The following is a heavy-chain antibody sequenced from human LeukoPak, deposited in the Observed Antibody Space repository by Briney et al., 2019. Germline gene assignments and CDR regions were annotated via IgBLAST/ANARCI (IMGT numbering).Heavy chain of an antibody. D-gene: IGHD3-16*02. CDR1: GFTFSSYS. V-gene: IGHV3-48*02. CDR2: ISSSSSTI. Sequence: GGSLRLSCAASGFTFSSYSMNWVRQAPGKGLEWVSYISSSSSTIYYADSVKGRFTISRDNAKNSLYLQMNSLRDEDTAVYYCVSLGYDYVWGSYRYPDYWGQGTLVTVSS. CDR3: VSLGYDYVWGSYRYPDY. J-gene: IGHJ4*02.